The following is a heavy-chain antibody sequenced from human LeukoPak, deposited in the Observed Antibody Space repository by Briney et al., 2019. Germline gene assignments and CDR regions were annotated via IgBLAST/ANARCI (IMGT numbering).Heavy chain of an antibody. CDR2: ISGSGGST. D-gene: IGHD2-2*01. CDR3: AKAYLYCSSTSCPSGPRYYGMDV. V-gene: IGHV3-23*01. J-gene: IGHJ6*04. Sequence: GGSLRLSCAASGFTFSSYAMSWVRQAPGKGLDWVSAISGSGGSTYYADSVKGRFTISRDNSKNTLYLQMNSLRAEDTAVYYCAKAYLYCSSTSCPSGPRYYGMDVWGKGTTVTVSS. CDR1: GFTFSSYA.